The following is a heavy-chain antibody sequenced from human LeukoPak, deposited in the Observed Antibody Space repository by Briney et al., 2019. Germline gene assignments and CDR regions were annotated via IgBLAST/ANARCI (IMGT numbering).Heavy chain of an antibody. J-gene: IGHJ4*02. CDR3: AREVEQWPYYFDY. D-gene: IGHD6-19*01. V-gene: IGHV3-21*01. Sequence: PGGSLRLSCAASGFTFSSYSMNWVRQAPGKGLEWVSSISSSSSYIYYADSVKGRFTISRDNAKNSLYLQMNSLRAEDTAVYYCAREVEQWPYYFDYWGRGTLVTVSS. CDR1: GFTFSSYS. CDR2: ISSSSSYI.